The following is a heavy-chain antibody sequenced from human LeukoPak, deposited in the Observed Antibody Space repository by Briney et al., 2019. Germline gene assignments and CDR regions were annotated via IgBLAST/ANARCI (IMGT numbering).Heavy chain of an antibody. V-gene: IGHV3-7*01. D-gene: IGHD6-19*01. J-gene: IGHJ4*02. CDR1: GFTFSSYS. CDR2: IEQDGSEK. CDR3: VGGIGWLPDY. Sequence: GGSLRLSCAASGFTFSSYSMNWVRQAPGKGLEWVANIEQDGSEKNYVDSVKGRFTISRDNGANSLYLQMNNLRVEDTGVYYCVGGIGWLPDYWGQGTLVTVSS.